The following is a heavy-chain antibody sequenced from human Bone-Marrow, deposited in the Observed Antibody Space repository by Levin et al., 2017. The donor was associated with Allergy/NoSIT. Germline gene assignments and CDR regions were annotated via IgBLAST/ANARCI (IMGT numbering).Heavy chain of an antibody. CDR3: ARLFRGITYFDS. CDR2: IYHSGST. Sequence: SETLSLTCAVSDDSISSDGYSWSWIRQPPGKGLEWIGFIYHSGSTYFNPSLKSRVTMSVDRSKKQFSLKLSSVTAADTAVYFCARLFRGITYFDSWGQGTLVTVSS. D-gene: IGHD3-10*01. V-gene: IGHV4-30-2*01. CDR1: DDSISSDGYS. J-gene: IGHJ4*02.